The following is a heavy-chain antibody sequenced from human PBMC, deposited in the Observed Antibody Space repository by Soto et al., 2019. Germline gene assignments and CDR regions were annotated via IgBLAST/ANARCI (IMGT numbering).Heavy chain of an antibody. J-gene: IGHJ3*02. V-gene: IGHV1-18*01. D-gene: IGHD6-13*01. CDR2: ISAYNGNT. CDR1: GYTFTSYG. CDR3: ARENPGMAAAGAPGAFDI. Sequence: ASVKVSCWAPGYTFTSYGISWVRQAPGQGLEWMGWISAYNGNTNYAQKPQGRVTMTTDTSTSTAYMELSSLRSEDTAVYYCARENPGMAAAGAPGAFDIWGQGTMVTVSS.